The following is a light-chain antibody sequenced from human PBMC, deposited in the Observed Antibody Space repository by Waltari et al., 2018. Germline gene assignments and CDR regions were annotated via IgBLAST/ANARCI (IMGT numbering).Light chain of an antibody. CDR3: QHADTFPLT. Sequence: TFRASHDIKTYLALDQHKPGRAPKLLIFGASGLQTGAPSRFSGSGSGTYFTLTISILQPEDLATYYCQHADTFPLTFGGGTKVEIK. V-gene: IGKV1-12*01. CDR1: HDIKTY. J-gene: IGKJ4*01. CDR2: GAS.